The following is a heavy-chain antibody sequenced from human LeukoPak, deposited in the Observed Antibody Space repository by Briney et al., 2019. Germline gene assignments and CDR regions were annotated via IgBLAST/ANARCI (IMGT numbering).Heavy chain of an antibody. CDR2: INWNGGST. D-gene: IGHD3-3*01. CDR1: GFTFDDYG. V-gene: IGHV3-20*04. Sequence: GGSLRLSCAASGFTFDDYGMNWVRQAPGKGLEWVSGINWNGGSTGYADSVKGRFTISRDNAKNSLYLQMNSLRAEDTAVYYCAKKKITIFGVVMPLDFDYWGQGTLVTVSS. J-gene: IGHJ4*02. CDR3: AKKKITIFGVVMPLDFDY.